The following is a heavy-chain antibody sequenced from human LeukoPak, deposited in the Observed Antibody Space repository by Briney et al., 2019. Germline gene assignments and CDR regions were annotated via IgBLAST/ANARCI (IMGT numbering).Heavy chain of an antibody. CDR2: IYTSGST. V-gene: IGHV4-4*07. D-gene: IGHD1-26*01. CDR1: GGSISSYY. CDR3: ARERSKVGASPGAFDI. J-gene: IGHJ3*02. Sequence: SETLSLTCTVSGGSISSYYWSWIRQPAGKGLEWIGRIYTSGSTNYNPSLKSRVTMSVDTSKNQFSLKLSSVTAADTAVYYCARERSKVGASPGAFDIWGQGTMVTVSS.